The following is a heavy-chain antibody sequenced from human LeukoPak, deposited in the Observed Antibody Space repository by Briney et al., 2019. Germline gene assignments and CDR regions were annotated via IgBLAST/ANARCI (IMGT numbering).Heavy chain of an antibody. CDR2: IWYYGSNK. CDR1: GVTFNSHD. J-gene: IGHJ4*02. D-gene: IGHD3-3*01. CDR3: AREASGYYGDF. V-gene: IGHV3-33*01. Sequence: VGSLRLSCAASGVTFNSHDMHWVRQAPGKGLEWLAVIWYYGSNKEYADSVKGRFTISRDDSKNTLYLQMNSLRVEDTAVYYCAREASGYYGDFWGQGTLVTVSS.